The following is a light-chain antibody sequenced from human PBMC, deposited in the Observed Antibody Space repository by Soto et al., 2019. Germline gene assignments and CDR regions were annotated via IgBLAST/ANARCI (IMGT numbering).Light chain of an antibody. Sequence: DIQMTQAPSSLSASVGDRVTITCRASQAVSNYLAWYQQKPGKVPKLLIYAASVLQPGVPSRFSGSGSGTDFTLTISSLQPEDVATYYCQKYNSAPRSFGPGTKVEI. J-gene: IGKJ1*01. V-gene: IGKV1-27*01. CDR3: QKYNSAPRS. CDR2: AAS. CDR1: QAVSNY.